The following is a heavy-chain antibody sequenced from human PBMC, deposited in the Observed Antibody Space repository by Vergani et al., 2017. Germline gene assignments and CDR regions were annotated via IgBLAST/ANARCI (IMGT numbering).Heavy chain of an antibody. CDR2: IYHSGST. CDR3: ASGSIGKAPY. D-gene: IGHD4-23*01. V-gene: IGHV4-38-2*01. CDR1: GYSISSGYY. J-gene: IGHJ4*02. Sequence: QVQLQESGPGLVKPSETLSLTCAVSGYSISSGYYWGWIRQPPGKGLEWIGSIYHSGSTYYNPSLKSRVTISVDTSKNQFSLKLSSVTAADTAVYYCASGSIGKAPYWGQGTLVTVSS.